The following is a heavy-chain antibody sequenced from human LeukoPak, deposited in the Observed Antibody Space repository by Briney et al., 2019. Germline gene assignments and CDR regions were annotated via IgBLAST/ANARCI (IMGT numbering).Heavy chain of an antibody. CDR1: GHTLSDLT. J-gene: IGHJ4*02. D-gene: IGHD3-3*01. Sequence: ASVKVSCKVSGHTLSDLTMHWVRQAPGKGLEWMGGFDPGNGEIIYAQKFQGRVTMTEDASTDTAFMELSSLESEDTAVYYCAAGGLYDLLPYWGQGTLVTVSS. CDR2: FDPGNGEI. V-gene: IGHV1-24*01. CDR3: AAGGLYDLLPY.